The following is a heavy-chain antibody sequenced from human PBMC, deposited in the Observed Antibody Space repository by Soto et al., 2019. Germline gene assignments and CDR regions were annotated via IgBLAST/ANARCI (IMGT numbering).Heavy chain of an antibody. D-gene: IGHD6-19*01. CDR2: IFYSGST. CDR1: GGSLSSSGYY. J-gene: IGHJ4*02. CDR3: ARSSGWPHNFDY. Sequence: KQSQTLSLTCTVSGGSLSSSGYYWSWIRQHPGQGLEWIACIFYSGSTYYNPSLKSRVTISVDTSKNQFSLKLSSVTAADTAVYYCARSSGWPHNFDYWGQGTLVTVSS. V-gene: IGHV4-31*03.